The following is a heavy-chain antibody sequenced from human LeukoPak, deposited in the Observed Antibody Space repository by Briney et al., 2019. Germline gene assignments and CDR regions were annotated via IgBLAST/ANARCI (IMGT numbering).Heavy chain of an antibody. Sequence: GESLKISCKASGYIFSNYWIGWVRQTPGKGLEWMGIIYPGDSDARYSPSFQGQVTISADKSISTAYLQWDSLKALDTAMYYCAKEGMTASGIGLDYWGQGTLVTVSS. J-gene: IGHJ4*02. CDR1: GYIFSNYW. V-gene: IGHV5-51*01. D-gene: IGHD2-21*02. CDR3: AKEGMTASGIGLDY. CDR2: IYPGDSDA.